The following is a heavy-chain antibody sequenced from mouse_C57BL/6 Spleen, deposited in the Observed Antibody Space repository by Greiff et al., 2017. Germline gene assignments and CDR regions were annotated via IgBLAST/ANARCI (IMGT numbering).Heavy chain of an antibody. CDR1: GYSITSGYY. Sequence: EVKLQESGPGLVKPSQSLSLTCSVTGYSITSGYYWNWIRQFPGNKLEWRGYISYDGSNNYNPSLKNRISITRDTSKNQFFLKLNSVTTEDTATYYCARENYGSPLGYWGQGTTLTVSS. D-gene: IGHD1-1*01. J-gene: IGHJ2*01. CDR3: ARENYGSPLGY. CDR2: ISYDGSN. V-gene: IGHV3-6*01.